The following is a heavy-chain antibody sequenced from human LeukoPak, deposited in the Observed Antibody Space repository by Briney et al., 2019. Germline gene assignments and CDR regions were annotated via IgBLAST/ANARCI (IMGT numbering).Heavy chain of an antibody. CDR1: GASISSGSYY. J-gene: IGHJ4*02. CDR3: ARSLLFRRYYFDY. D-gene: IGHD2-21*02. V-gene: IGHV4-61*02. Sequence: PSETLSLTCTVSGASISSGSYYWTWIRQPAGKGLEWIGRMHSSGRTSYSPSLKSRVTISVDTSKNQFSLKLSSVTAADTAVYYCARSLLFRRYYFDYWGQGTLVTVSS. CDR2: MHSSGRT.